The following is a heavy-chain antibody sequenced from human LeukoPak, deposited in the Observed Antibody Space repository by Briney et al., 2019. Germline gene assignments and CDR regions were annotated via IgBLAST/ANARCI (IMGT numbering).Heavy chain of an antibody. CDR1: GYSISSGYY. Sequence: PSETLSLTCAVSGYSISSGYYWGWIRQPPGKGLEWIGSIYHSGSTYYNPSLKSRVTMSVDTSKNQFSLKLSSVTAADTAVYYCARTYSSSSGLVDYWGQGTLVTVSS. D-gene: IGHD6-6*01. J-gene: IGHJ4*02. CDR3: ARTYSSSSGLVDY. CDR2: IYHSGST. V-gene: IGHV4-38-2*01.